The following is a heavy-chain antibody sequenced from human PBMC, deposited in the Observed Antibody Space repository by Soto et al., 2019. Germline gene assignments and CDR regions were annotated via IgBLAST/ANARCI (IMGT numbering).Heavy chain of an antibody. Sequence: QVQLVQCGAEVKKPGASVKVSCKASGYTFTSYGISWVRQAHGQGLEWMGWISAYNGNTNYAQKLQGRVTMTTDTSTTTAYMELRSLRSDDTAVYYCARVPDSSGYSGAVDYWGQGTLVTVSS. J-gene: IGHJ4*02. CDR1: GYTFTSYG. D-gene: IGHD3-22*01. CDR3: ARVPDSSGYSGAVDY. V-gene: IGHV1-18*01. CDR2: ISAYNGNT.